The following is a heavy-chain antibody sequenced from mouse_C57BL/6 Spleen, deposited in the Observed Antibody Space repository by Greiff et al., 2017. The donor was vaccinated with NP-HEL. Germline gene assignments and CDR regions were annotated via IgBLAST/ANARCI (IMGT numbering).Heavy chain of an antibody. CDR3: ARKRGSGAMVD. CDR1: GYTFTSYW. CDR2: IDPSDSYT. J-gene: IGHJ4*01. Sequence: QVQLQQPGAELVMPGASVKLSCKASGYTFTSYWMHWVKQRPGQGLEWIGEIDPSDSYTNYNQKFKGKSTLTVDKSSSTAYMQLSSLTSEDSAVYYCARKRGSGAMVDWGQGTSVTVAS. D-gene: IGHD1-1*01. V-gene: IGHV1-69*01.